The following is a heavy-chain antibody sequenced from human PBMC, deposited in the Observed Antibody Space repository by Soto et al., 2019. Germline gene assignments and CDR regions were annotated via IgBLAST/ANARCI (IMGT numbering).Heavy chain of an antibody. CDR2: IIPIFGTA. J-gene: IGHJ6*02. D-gene: IGHD6-6*01. Sequence: GASVKVSCKASGGTFSSYAISWVRQALGQGLEWMGGIIPIFGTANYAQKFQGRVTITADESTSTAYMELSSLRSEDTAVYYCAAEYSSSSYGSGRYYGMDVWGQGPAVTVSS. V-gene: IGHV1-69*13. CDR1: GGTFSSYA. CDR3: AAEYSSSSYGSGRYYGMDV.